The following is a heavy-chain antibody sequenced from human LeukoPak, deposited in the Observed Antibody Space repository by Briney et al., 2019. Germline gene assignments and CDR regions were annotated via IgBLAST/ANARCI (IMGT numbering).Heavy chain of an antibody. CDR1: GGSISSGGYS. CDR2: IYHSGST. V-gene: IGHV4-30-2*01. D-gene: IGHD3-10*01. J-gene: IGHJ4*02. CDR3: ARVGSGSYYRSFDY. Sequence: SETLSLTCAVSGGSISSGGYSWSWIRQPPGTGLEWLGYIYHSGSTYYNPSLKSRVTISVDRSKNQFSLKLSSVTAADTAVYYCARVGSGSYYRSFDYWGQGTLVTVSS.